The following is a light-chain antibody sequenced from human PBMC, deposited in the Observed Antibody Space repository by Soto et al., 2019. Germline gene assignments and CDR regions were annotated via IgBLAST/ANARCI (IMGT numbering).Light chain of an antibody. J-gene: IGLJ1*01. V-gene: IGLV2-11*01. CDR3: CSYTGNSYV. CDR2: DVS. Sequence: QSALTQPRSVSGSPGQSVTISCAGTSGDVGGYNYVSWFQQHPGKAPKLMISDVSKRPSGVPDRFSGSKSGSTASLTISGLQAEDEADYYCCSYTGNSYVFGTGTQLTVL. CDR1: SGDVGGYNY.